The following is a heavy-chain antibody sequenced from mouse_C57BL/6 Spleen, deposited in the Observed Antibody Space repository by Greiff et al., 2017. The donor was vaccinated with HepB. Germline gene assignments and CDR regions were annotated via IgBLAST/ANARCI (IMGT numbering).Heavy chain of an antibody. D-gene: IGHD4-1*01. CDR2: IYPGSGST. CDR3: ARGVLGRGAWFAY. J-gene: IGHJ3*01. CDR1: GYTFTSYW. Sequence: QVQLQQPGAELVKPGASVKMSCKASGYTFTSYWITWVKQRPGQGLEWIGDIYPGSGSTNYNEKFKSKATLTVDTSSSTAYMQLSSLTSEDSAVYYCARGVLGRGAWFAYWGQGTLVTVSA. V-gene: IGHV1-55*01.